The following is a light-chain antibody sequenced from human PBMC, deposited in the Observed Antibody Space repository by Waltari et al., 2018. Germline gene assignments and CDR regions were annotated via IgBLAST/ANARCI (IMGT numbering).Light chain of an antibody. V-gene: IGKV4-1*01. CDR1: QSVLFIPNNKNY. Sequence: DIVMTQSPDSLAVSLGERVTINCKTSQSVLFIPNNKNYLSWYQQKPGQPPSLLIYWTSTRESGVPDRVRCSGSGTDFTLTISSLQPEDVAVYFGQQYYSTPPTFGGGTRVEIK. CDR2: WTS. CDR3: QQYYSTPPT. J-gene: IGKJ4*01.